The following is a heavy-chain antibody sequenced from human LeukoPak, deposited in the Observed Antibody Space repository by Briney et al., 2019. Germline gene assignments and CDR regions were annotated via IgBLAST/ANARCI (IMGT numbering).Heavy chain of an antibody. Sequence: PSETLSLTCTVSGGSISSYYWSWIRQPAGKGLEWIGRIYISGSTNYNPSLKSRVTMSVDTSKNQSSLKLSSVTAADTAVYYCARDRGTWNDDGFDYWGQGTLVTVSS. V-gene: IGHV4-4*07. D-gene: IGHD1-1*01. CDR1: GGSISSYY. CDR3: ARDRGTWNDDGFDY. CDR2: IYISGST. J-gene: IGHJ4*02.